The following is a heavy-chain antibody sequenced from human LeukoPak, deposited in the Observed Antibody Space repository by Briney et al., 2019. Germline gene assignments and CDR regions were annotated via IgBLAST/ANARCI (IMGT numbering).Heavy chain of an antibody. CDR2: IIPIFGTA. CDR3: ASRPWSGYSGSLDY. J-gene: IGHJ4*02. CDR1: GGTFSSFA. V-gene: IGHV1-69*01. D-gene: IGHD3-3*01. Sequence: SVKVSCKASGGTFSSFAISWVRQAPGQGLEWMGGIIPIFGTANYAQKFQGRVTITADESTSTAYMELSSLRSEDTAVYYCASRPWSGYSGSLDYWGQGTLVTVSS.